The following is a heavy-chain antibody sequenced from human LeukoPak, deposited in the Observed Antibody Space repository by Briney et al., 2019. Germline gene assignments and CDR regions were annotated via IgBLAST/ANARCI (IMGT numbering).Heavy chain of an antibody. CDR2: ISYDGSNK. Sequence: PGGSLRLSYAASGFTFSSYAMHWVRQAPGKGLEWVAVISYDGSNKYYADSVKGRFTISRDNAKNSLYLQMNSLRAEDTAVYYCARGLHLGPYSDAFDIWGQGTMVTVSS. V-gene: IGHV3-30-3*01. J-gene: IGHJ3*02. CDR3: ARGLHLGPYSDAFDI. CDR1: GFTFSSYA. D-gene: IGHD4-11*01.